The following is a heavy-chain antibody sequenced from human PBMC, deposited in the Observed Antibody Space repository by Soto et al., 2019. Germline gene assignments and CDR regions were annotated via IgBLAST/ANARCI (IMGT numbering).Heavy chain of an antibody. J-gene: IGHJ4*02. CDR1: GFTFTKAW. V-gene: IGHV3-15*07. Sequence: EVQVVESGGGLVKPGGSLRLSCVASGFTFTKAWMNWIRQAPGKGLEWVGRIRSNTDGGTTEYAATVTGRFSISRDDSENTVYLQMNGLKTEDTALYDCYASGSYLGDDYWGQGALVTVSS. CDR2: IRSNTDGGTT. D-gene: IGHD3-10*01. CDR3: YASGSYLGDDY.